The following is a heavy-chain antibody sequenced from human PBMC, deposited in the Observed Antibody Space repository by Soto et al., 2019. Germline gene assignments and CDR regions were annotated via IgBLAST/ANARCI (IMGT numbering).Heavy chain of an antibody. V-gene: IGHV4-39*02. D-gene: IGHD4-17*01. J-gene: IGHJ6*02. CDR2: IYYSGST. CDR3: ARDTVTTWYYYGMDV. CDR1: GGSISSSSYY. Sequence: SETLSLTCTVSGGSISSSSYYWGWIRQPPGKGLEWIGSIYYSGSTYYNPSLKSRVTIFVDTSKNQFSLKLSSVTAADTAVYYCARDTVTTWYYYGMDVWGQGTTVTVSS.